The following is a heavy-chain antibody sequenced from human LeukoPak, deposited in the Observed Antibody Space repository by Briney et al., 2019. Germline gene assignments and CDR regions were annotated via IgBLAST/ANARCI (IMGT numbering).Heavy chain of an antibody. D-gene: IGHD3-22*01. V-gene: IGHV3-48*01. CDR3: ARDSPAYYYDSSAPDY. CDR1: GFTFSSYS. J-gene: IGHJ4*02. Sequence: PGGSLRLSCAASGFTFSSYSMNRVRQAPAKGLEWVSYFSSSSSTIYYADSVKGRFTISRDNAKNSLYLQMNSLRAEDTAVYYCARDSPAYYYDSSAPDYWGQGTLVTVSS. CDR2: FSSSSSTI.